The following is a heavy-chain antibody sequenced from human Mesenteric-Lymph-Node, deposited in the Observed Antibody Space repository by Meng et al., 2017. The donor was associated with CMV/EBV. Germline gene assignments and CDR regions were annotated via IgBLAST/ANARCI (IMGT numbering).Heavy chain of an antibody. CDR3: AKKGDSGWYVDY. CDR2: VYSGASTT. Sequence: SCSASRFTLSNSLMHWVRPAPGKGLVWVSVVYSGASTTYYADSVKGRFTISRDNSENTVYLQMNSLRAEDTAVYYCAKKGDSGWYVDYWGQGTLVTVSS. CDR1: RFTLSNSL. V-gene: IGHV3-23*03. J-gene: IGHJ4*02. D-gene: IGHD6-19*01.